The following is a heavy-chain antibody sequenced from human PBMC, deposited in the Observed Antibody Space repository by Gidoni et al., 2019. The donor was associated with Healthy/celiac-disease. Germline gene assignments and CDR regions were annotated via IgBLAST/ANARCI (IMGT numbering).Heavy chain of an antibody. CDR3: ARRGAYGSGSAHFDY. CDR1: GDTFTSYA. D-gene: IGHD3-10*01. Sequence: QVQLVQSGAGVKRPGASVKVACKAAGDTFTSYAMHWVRQAPGQRLEWMGWINAGNGNTKYSQKFQGRVTITRDTSASTASMELSSLRSEDTAVYYCARRGAYGSGSAHFDYWGQGTLVTVSS. CDR2: INAGNGNT. V-gene: IGHV1-3*01. J-gene: IGHJ4*02.